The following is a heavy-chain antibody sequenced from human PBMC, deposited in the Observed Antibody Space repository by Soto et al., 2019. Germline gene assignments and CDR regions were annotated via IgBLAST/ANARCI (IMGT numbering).Heavy chain of an antibody. V-gene: IGHV3-23*01. J-gene: IGHJ6*02. Sequence: GGSLRLSCAASGFTFSSYAMSWVRQAPGKGLEWVSAISGSGGSTYYADSVKGRFTISRDNSKNTLYLQMNGLRAEDTAVYYCAKDMLWFGELAPASAGMDVWGQGTTVTVSS. CDR1: GFTFSSYA. CDR2: ISGSGGST. D-gene: IGHD3-10*01. CDR3: AKDMLWFGELAPASAGMDV.